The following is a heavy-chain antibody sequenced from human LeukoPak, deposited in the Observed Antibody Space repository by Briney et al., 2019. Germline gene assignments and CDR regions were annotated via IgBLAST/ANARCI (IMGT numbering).Heavy chain of an antibody. J-gene: IGHJ4*02. V-gene: IGHV4-39*01. CDR3: ATGGGIAVAHA. D-gene: IGHD6-19*01. CDR1: GGSISRTNNY. Sequence: SETLSLTCIVSGGSISRTNNYWTWIRQPPGKGLEWIGSIYYSGNTYYNPSLGSRVTVSADTSKNQFSLKPRSVTAADTAVYYCATGGGIAVAHAWGQGSLVTVSS. CDR2: IYYSGNT.